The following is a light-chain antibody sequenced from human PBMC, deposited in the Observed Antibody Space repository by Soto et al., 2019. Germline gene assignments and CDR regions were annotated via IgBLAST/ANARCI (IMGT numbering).Light chain of an antibody. Sequence: IVMTQSPATLSVSPGERATLSCRASQSVSSRLAWYQQKPGQGPRLVIYNASTRATGITPRFSGSGSGTDFTLTIGSLQSEDFAIYFCQQYKDWPPITFGGGTKVEIK. CDR2: NAS. CDR3: QQYKDWPPIT. J-gene: IGKJ4*01. V-gene: IGKV3-15*01. CDR1: QSVSSR.